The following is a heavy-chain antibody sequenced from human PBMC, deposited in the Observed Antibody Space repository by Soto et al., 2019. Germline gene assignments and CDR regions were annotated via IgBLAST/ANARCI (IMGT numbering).Heavy chain of an antibody. CDR1: GFTFSSYA. V-gene: IGHV3-30-3*01. J-gene: IGHJ6*02. Sequence: QVQLVESGGGVVQPGRSLRLSCAASGFTFSSYAMHWVRQAPGKGLEWVAVISYDGSNKYYADSVKGRFTISRDNSKNTLYLKMNSLRAEDTAVYYCARDRTYGEDGMDVWGQGTTVTVSS. CDR3: ARDRTYGEDGMDV. CDR2: ISYDGSNK. D-gene: IGHD4-17*01.